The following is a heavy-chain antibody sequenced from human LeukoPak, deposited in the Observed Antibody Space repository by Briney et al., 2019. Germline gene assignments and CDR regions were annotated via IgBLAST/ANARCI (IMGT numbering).Heavy chain of an antibody. Sequence: GGSLRLSCAASGFTFSSYSMNWVRQAPGKGLEWVSSISSSSSYIYYADSVKGRFTISRDNAKNSLYLQMNSLRAEDTAVYYCARVLPWDYYYYMDVWGKGTTVTVSS. D-gene: IGHD1-26*01. CDR1: GFTFSSYS. V-gene: IGHV3-21*01. CDR2: ISSSSSYI. CDR3: ARVLPWDYYYYMDV. J-gene: IGHJ6*03.